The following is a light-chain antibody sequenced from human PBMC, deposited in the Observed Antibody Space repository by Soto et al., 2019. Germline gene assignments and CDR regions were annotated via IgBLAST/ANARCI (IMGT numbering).Light chain of an antibody. V-gene: IGKV4-1*01. CDR1: QSVLYSSNNKNY. J-gene: IGKJ5*01. CDR2: GAS. CDR3: QQYGSSPRT. Sequence: DIVMTQSPDSLAVSLGERATINCKSSQSVLYSSNNKNYLAWYQQKVGQAPRLLIYGASSRATGIPDRFSGSGSGTDFTLTISRLEPEDFAVYYCQQYGSSPRTFGQGTRLEIK.